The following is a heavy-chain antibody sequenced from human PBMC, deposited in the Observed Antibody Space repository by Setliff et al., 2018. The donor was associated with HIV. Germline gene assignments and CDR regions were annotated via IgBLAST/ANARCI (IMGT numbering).Heavy chain of an antibody. D-gene: IGHD3-22*01. CDR2: IYYSGST. J-gene: IGHJ1*01. Sequence: LSLTCTVSGDSISSYYWSWIRQPPGKGLEWIGYIYYSGSTNYNPSLKSRVTISVDTSKNQFSLKLSSVTAADTAVYYCATLPGYYYDSSGPLGYFLHWGQGTLVTVSS. CDR1: GDSISSYY. V-gene: IGHV4-59*08. CDR3: ATLPGYYYDSSGPLGYFLH.